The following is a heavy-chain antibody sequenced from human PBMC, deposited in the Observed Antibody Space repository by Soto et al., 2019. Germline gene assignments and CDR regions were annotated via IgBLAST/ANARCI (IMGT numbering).Heavy chain of an antibody. J-gene: IGHJ4*02. CDR1: GFTFSSYA. Sequence: PGGSLRLSXAASGFTFSSYAMSWVRQAPGKGLEWVSAISGSGGSTYYADSVKGRFTISRDNSKNTLYLQMNSLRAEDTAVYYCAKFSQSTVLSHFDYWGQGTLVTVSS. V-gene: IGHV3-23*01. CDR2: ISGSGGST. CDR3: AKFSQSTVLSHFDY. D-gene: IGHD4-4*01.